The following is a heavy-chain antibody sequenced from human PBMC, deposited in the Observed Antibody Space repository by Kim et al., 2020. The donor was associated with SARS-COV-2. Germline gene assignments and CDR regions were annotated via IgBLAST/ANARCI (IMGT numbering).Heavy chain of an antibody. V-gene: IGHV4-31*03. D-gene: IGHD3-3*01. J-gene: IGHJ4*02. CDR1: GGSISSGGYY. Sequence: SETLSLTCTVSGGSISSGGYYWSWIRQHPGKGLECFGYIYYSGSTYYNPSLKSRVTISVDTSKNQFSLKLSSVTAADTAVYYCARALRIFGVVISAFDCWGRGALVAVSS. CDR2: IYYSGST. CDR3: ARALRIFGVVISAFDC.